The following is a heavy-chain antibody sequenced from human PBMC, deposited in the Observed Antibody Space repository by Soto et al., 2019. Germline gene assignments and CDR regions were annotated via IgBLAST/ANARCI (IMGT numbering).Heavy chain of an antibody. V-gene: IGHV4-30-4*01. CDR1: GGSISSGDYY. D-gene: IGHD3-3*01. CDR2: IYYSGST. Sequence: SETLSLTCTVSGGSISSGDYYWSWIRQPPGKGLEWIGYIYYSGSTYYNPSLKSRVTISVDRSKNQFSLKLSSVTAADTAVYYCARGTRSPYYDFWSGYYSLGPMDVWGQGTTVTVSS. CDR3: ARGTRSPYYDFWSGYYSLGPMDV. J-gene: IGHJ6*02.